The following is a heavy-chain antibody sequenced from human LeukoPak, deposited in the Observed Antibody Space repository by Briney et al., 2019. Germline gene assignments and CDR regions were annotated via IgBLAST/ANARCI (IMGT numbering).Heavy chain of an antibody. CDR3: ASDKGYSNNYFDY. J-gene: IGHJ4*02. Sequence: SETLSLTCTVSGGSISTYYWNWIRQPPGKGLQWIASIYYSGSTYYNSSLKSRVTISVDTSKNQFSLKLSSMTAADAAVYYCASDKGYSNNYFDYWGQGTLVTVSS. D-gene: IGHD6-13*01. V-gene: IGHV4-39*02. CDR1: GGSISTYY. CDR2: IYYSGST.